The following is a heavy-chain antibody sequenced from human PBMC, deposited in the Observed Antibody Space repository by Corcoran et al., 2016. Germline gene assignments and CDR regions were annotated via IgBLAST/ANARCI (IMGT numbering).Heavy chain of an antibody. J-gene: IGHJ4*02. D-gene: IGHD3-10*01. Sequence: QVQLQQWGAGLLKPSETLSLTCAVYGGSFSGYYWSWIRQPPGKGLEWIGEINHSGSTNYNPSLKSRVTISVDTSKNQFSLKLSSVTAADTAVYDCARDGMVRDSKGLDYWGQGTLVTISS. CDR1: GGSFSGYY. CDR2: INHSGST. CDR3: ARDGMVRDSKGLDY. V-gene: IGHV4-34*01.